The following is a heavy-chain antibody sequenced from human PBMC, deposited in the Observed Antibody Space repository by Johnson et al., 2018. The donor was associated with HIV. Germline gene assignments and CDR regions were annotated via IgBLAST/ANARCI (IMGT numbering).Heavy chain of an antibody. J-gene: IGHJ3*01. D-gene: IGHD3-16*01. CDR3: ARGRTWGWELRRDAFDF. V-gene: IGHV3-11*01. CDR2: ISSSGNTI. CDR1: GFTVSDYY. Sequence: QVQLVESGGGLVKPGGSLRHSCVASGFTVSDYYMSWIRQAPGKGLEWVSYISSSGNTIYSADSVKGRFTISRDNAKKSLYLQMNSLRDEDTDLYYCARGRTWGWELRRDAFDFWGQGTMVTVSS.